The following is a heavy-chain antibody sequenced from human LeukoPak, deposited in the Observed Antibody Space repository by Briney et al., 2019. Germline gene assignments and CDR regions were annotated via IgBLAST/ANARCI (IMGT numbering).Heavy chain of an antibody. CDR3: VRDYYDSSGYYDSSWLRQLGY. CDR2: INPNSGGT. Sequence: ASVKVSCKASGYTFTGYYMHWVRQAPGQGLEWMGWINPNSGGTNYAQKFQGRVNMTRETSIRKDYMELSRLRSDDTAVYYCVRDYYDSSGYYDSSWLRQLGYWGQGTLVTVSS. V-gene: IGHV1-2*02. D-gene: IGHD3-22*01. J-gene: IGHJ4*02. CDR1: GYTFTGYY.